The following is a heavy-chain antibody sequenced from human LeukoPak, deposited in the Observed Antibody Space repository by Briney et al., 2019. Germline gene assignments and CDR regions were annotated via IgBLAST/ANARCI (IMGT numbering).Heavy chain of an antibody. J-gene: IGHJ3*02. Sequence: GASVKVSCKASGYTFTDYYMHWVRQAPGQGLEWMGWINPNSGGTNYAQKFQGRVTMTRDTSISTAYMELSRLRSEDTAIYYCARDPSLTATHDAFDIWGQGTMVTVSS. CDR2: INPNSGGT. V-gene: IGHV1-2*02. CDR3: ARDPSLTATHDAFDI. D-gene: IGHD1-1*01. CDR1: GYTFTDYY.